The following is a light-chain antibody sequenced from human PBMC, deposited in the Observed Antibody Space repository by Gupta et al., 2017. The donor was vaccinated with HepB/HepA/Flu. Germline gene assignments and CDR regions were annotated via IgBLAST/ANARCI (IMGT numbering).Light chain of an antibody. V-gene: IGLV2-11*01. CDR2: DVS. CDR3: CSYAGSYTLV. CDR1: SSDVGGYNY. J-gene: IGLJ2*01. Sequence: SALTQPRSVSGSPGQSVTISCTGTSSDVGGYNYVSWYQQHPGKAPKLMIYDVSKRPSGVPDRFSGSKSGNTASLTISGRQAEDEADYYCCSYAGSYTLVFGGGTKLTVL.